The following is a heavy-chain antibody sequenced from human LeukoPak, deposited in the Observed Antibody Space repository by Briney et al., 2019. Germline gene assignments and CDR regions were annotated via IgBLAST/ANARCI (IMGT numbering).Heavy chain of an antibody. J-gene: IGHJ4*01. CDR2: ISWESGNI. Sequence: GGSPRLSCAASGFAFDDYAMHWVRQTPGKGLEWVSGISWESGNIGYADSVKGRFSISRDNAKTSLYLQMSSLRAEDTAFYYCAKEDVKYSYGSGSFDFWGQGTLVTVSS. V-gene: IGHV3-9*01. CDR3: AKEDVKYSYGSGSFDF. CDR1: GFAFDDYA. D-gene: IGHD5-18*01.